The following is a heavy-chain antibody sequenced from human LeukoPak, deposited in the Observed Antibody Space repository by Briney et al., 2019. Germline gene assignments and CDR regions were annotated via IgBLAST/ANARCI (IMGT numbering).Heavy chain of an antibody. D-gene: IGHD1-1*01. J-gene: IGHJ4*02. CDR3: ARDLSWNEPRSFGY. Sequence: PGGSLRLSCAASGFTFSSYSMNWVRQAPGKGLEWVSSISSSSSYIYYADSVKGRFTTSRDNAKNSLYLQMNSLRAEDTAVYYCARDLSWNEPRSFGYWGQGTLVTVSS. CDR2: ISSSSSYI. CDR1: GFTFSSYS. V-gene: IGHV3-21*01.